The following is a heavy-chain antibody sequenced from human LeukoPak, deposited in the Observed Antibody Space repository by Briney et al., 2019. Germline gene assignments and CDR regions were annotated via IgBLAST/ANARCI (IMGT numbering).Heavy chain of an antibody. CDR3: ARDWLRYGHDAFDI. D-gene: IGHD5-18*01. V-gene: IGHV3-21*01. J-gene: IGHJ3*02. CDR1: GFTFSSYS. Sequence: PGGSLRLSCAASGFTFSSYSMNWVRQAPGKGLEWVSSISSSSSYIYYADSVKGRFTISRDNAKNSLYLQMNSLRAEDTAVYYCARDWLRYGHDAFDIWGQGTMVTVSS. CDR2: ISSSSSYI.